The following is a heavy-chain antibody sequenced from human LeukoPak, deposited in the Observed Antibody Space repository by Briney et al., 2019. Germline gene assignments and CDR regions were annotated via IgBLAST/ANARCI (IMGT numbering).Heavy chain of an antibody. CDR1: GGSISSRSYY. CDR2: IYTSGST. J-gene: IGHJ5*02. Sequence: SETLSLTCTVSGGSISSRSYYWSWIRQPAGKGLEWIGRIYTSGSTNYNPSLKSRVTMSVDTSKNQFSLKLSSLTAADTAVYYCARNSGSGWWGGYNWFDPWGQGTLVTVSS. D-gene: IGHD6-19*01. CDR3: ARNSGSGWWGGYNWFDP. V-gene: IGHV4-61*02.